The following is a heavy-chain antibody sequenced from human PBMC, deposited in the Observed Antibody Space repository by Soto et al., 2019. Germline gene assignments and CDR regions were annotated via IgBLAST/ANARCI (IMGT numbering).Heavy chain of an antibody. CDR1: GGTFSSYA. D-gene: IGHD6-13*01. J-gene: IGHJ4*02. CDR3: ATTPAAAGPTYYFDY. Sequence: SVKVSCKASGGTFSSYAISWVRQAPGQGLEWMGGIIPIFGTANYAQKFQGRVTITADESTSTAYMELSSLRSEDTAVYYCATTPAAAGPTYYFDYWGQGTPVTVSS. V-gene: IGHV1-69*13. CDR2: IIPIFGTA.